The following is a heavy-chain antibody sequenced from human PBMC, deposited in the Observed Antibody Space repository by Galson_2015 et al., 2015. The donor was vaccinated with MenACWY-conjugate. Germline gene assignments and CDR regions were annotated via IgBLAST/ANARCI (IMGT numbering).Heavy chain of an antibody. J-gene: IGHJ4*02. D-gene: IGHD6-13*01. Sequence: SLRLSCAASGFTFRRFGMHWVRQAPGKGLEWMAVISYDGSNESYADSVKGRFTISRDNSKNTLYLQMNSLRADDTAVYYCARDQQGYNSSLYRSFDYWGQGTLVTVSS. CDR2: ISYDGSNE. CDR1: GFTFRRFG. CDR3: ARDQQGYNSSLYRSFDY. V-gene: IGHV3-30*03.